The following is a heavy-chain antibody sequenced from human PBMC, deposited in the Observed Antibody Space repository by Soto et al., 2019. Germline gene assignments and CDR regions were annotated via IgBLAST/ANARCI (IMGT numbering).Heavy chain of an antibody. CDR3: AKDGLVGSFDY. Sequence: GGSLRLSCAASGLTLSNYAMSWVRQAPGRGLEWVASIGVSSSRTYYADSVKGRFTISRDNSNNALYLQMTSLRAEDTAVFYCAKDGLVGSFDYWGQGTLVTVSS. CDR1: GLTLSNYA. J-gene: IGHJ4*02. D-gene: IGHD3-9*01. V-gene: IGHV3-23*01. CDR2: IGVSSSRT.